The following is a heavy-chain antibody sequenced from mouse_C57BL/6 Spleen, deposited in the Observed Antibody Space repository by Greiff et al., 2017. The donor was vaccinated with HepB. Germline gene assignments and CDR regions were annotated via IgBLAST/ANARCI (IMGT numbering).Heavy chain of an antibody. V-gene: IGHV14-1*01. D-gene: IGHD2-12*01. Sequence: VQLQQSGAELVRPGASVKLSCTASGFNIKDYYMHWVKQRPEQGLEWIGRIDPEDGDTEYAPKFQGKATMTADTSSNTAYLQLSSLTSEDTAVYYCTTWGRYDEGDFDYWGQGTTLTVSS. J-gene: IGHJ2*01. CDR2: IDPEDGDT. CDR1: GFNIKDYY. CDR3: TTWGRYDEGDFDY.